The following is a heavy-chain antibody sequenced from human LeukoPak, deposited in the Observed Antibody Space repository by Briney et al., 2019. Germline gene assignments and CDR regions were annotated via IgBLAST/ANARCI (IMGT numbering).Heavy chain of an antibody. CDR1: GFTFSSYG. Sequence: GGSLRLSCAASGFTFSSYGLTWVRQAPGKGLEWVSTISGSGDRTYYADSVKGRFTISRDNSKNTLFLHMNSLRAEDTAVYSCAKGYYGSGSYGWFDYWGQGTLVTVSS. CDR2: ISGSGDRT. D-gene: IGHD3-10*01. CDR3: AKGYYGSGSYGWFDY. J-gene: IGHJ4*02. V-gene: IGHV3-23*01.